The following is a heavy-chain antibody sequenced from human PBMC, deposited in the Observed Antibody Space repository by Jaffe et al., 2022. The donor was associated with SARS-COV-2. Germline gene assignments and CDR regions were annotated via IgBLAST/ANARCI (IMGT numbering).Heavy chain of an antibody. Sequence: EVQLLESGGDLVQPGGSLRLSCTVSGFIFGNYAMTWVRQAPGKGLEWVSTISGRGDNTYYADSVKGRFTISRDTSKNTLYLQMNSLSAGDTAVYYCAKAWGNYDSPPSVYFDSWGQGTLVTVSS. V-gene: IGHV3-23*01. CDR1: GFIFGNYA. D-gene: IGHD3-22*01. J-gene: IGHJ4*02. CDR2: ISGRGDNT. CDR3: AKAWGNYDSPPSVYFDS.